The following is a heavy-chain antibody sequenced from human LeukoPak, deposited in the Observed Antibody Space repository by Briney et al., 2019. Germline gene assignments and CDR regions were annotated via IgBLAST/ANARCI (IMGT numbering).Heavy chain of an antibody. D-gene: IGHD6-13*01. J-gene: IGHJ2*01. CDR1: SGSISSYD. CDR2: IYTSGSP. CDR3: ARLTSSWYQDWYFDL. V-gene: IGHV4-4*07. Sequence: TSETLSLTCTVSSGSISSYDWSWIRQPAGKGLEWIGRIYTSGSPNYNPSLKSRVTMSVDTSKNQFSLKLSSVTAADTAVYYCARLTSSWYQDWYFDLWGRGTLVTVSS.